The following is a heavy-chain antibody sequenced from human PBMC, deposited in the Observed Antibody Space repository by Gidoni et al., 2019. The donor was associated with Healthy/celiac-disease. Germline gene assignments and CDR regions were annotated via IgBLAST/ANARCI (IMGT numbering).Heavy chain of an antibody. D-gene: IGHD6-19*01. CDR1: GFTFSSYG. Sequence: QVQLVESGGGVVQPGRSLRLSCAASGFTFSSYGMHWVRQAPGKGLEWVAVISYDGSNKYYADSVKGRFTISRDNSKNTLYLQMNSLRAEDTAVYYCAKDYEGSPIAVAGTLDYWGQGTLVTVSS. V-gene: IGHV3-30*18. J-gene: IGHJ4*02. CDR3: AKDYEGSPIAVAGTLDY. CDR2: ISYDGSNK.